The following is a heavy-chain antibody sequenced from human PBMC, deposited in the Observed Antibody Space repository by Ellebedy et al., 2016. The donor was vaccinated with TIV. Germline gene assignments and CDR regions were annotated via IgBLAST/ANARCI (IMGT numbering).Heavy chain of an antibody. CDR3: ARVRFGSFDY. D-gene: IGHD3-10*01. CDR1: GFSFSNYW. J-gene: IGHJ4*02. CDR2: IKQDGSET. V-gene: IGHV3-7*01. Sequence: PGGSLRLSCAASGFSFSNYWMSWFRQAPGKGLEWVANIKQDGSETYYVESVKGRFTFSRDNAKNSLYLQINSLRAEDTAIYYCARVRFGSFDYWGQGTLVTVSS.